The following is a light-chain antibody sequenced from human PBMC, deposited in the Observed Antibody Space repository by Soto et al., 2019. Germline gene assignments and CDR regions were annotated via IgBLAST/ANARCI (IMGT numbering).Light chain of an antibody. CDR1: TSDVGGYNY. CDR3: TSYAGSNIV. J-gene: IGLJ1*01. CDR2: EVS. Sequence: QSVLTQPPSASGSPGQSVTISYTATTSDVGGYNYVSWYQQHPGKAPELLIYEVSKRPSGVPDRFSGSKSGNTASLTVSGLQPEDEADYYCTSYAGSNIVFGTGTKVTVL. V-gene: IGLV2-8*01.